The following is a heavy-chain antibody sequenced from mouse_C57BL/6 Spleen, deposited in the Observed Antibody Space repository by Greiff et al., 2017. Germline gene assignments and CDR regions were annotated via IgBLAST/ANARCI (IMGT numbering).Heavy chain of an antibody. V-gene: IGHV5-9-1*02. D-gene: IGHD1-1*01. CDR2: ISSGGDYI. CDR1: GFTFSSYA. J-gene: IGHJ2*01. Sequence: EVKLMESGEGLVKPGGSLKLSCAASGFTFSSYAMSWVRQTPEKRLEWVAYISSGGDYIYYADTVKGRFTISRDNARNTLYLQMSSLKSEDTAMYYCTREDYYGSTPFDYWGQGTTLTVSS. CDR3: TREDYYGSTPFDY.